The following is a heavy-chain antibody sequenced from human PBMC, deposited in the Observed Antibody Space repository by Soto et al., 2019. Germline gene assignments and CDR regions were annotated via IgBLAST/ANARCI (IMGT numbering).Heavy chain of an antibody. J-gene: IGHJ4*02. CDR1: GLTVSSNY. D-gene: IGHD6-19*01. V-gene: IGHV3-53*01. CDR3: ARGIAVAGIYLDY. CDR2: IYSSGTT. Sequence: LRLSCAASGLTVSSNYMSWVRQAPGKGLEWVSIIYSSGTTYYADSVKGRFIISRDNSKNTLYLQMNSLRAEDTAVYYCARGIAVAGIYLDYWGQGTLVTVSS.